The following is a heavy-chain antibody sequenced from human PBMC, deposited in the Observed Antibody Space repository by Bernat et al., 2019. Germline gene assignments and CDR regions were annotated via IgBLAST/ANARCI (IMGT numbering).Heavy chain of an antibody. Sequence: EVQLVESGGGLVQPGGSLRLSCAASGFTFSSYAMSWVRQAPGKGLEWVSAIRGSGGSTYYADSVKGRFTISRDNPKNTLFLQMNSRRAEDTAGYYWANFLEWLPYDYWGQGTLVTVSS. V-gene: IGHV3-23*04. CDR1: GFTFSSYA. CDR2: IRGSGGST. CDR3: ANFLEWLPYDY. J-gene: IGHJ4*02. D-gene: IGHD3-3*01.